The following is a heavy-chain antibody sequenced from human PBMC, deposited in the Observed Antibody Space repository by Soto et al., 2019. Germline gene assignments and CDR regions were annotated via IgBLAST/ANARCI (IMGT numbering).Heavy chain of an antibody. CDR1: GFTFSSYS. V-gene: IGHV3-21*01. J-gene: IGHJ4*02. D-gene: IGHD2-15*01. Sequence: PGGSLRLSCAASGFTFSSYSMNWVRQAPGKGLEWVSSISSSSSYIYYADSVKGRFTISRDNAKNSLYLQMNSLRAEDTAVYYCASEAEYCSGGSCYSVVSYWGQGTLVTVSS. CDR3: ASEAEYCSGGSCYSVVSY. CDR2: ISSSSSYI.